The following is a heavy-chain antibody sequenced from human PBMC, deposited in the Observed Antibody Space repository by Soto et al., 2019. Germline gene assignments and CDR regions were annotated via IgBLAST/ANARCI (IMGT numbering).Heavy chain of an antibody. Sequence: EVQLVESGGGLVKPGGSLRLSCAASGFTFSSYSMNWVRQAPGKGLEWVSSISSSSLSINYADSVKGRFSISRDNAQNSLHLQMNTLRAEDTAVYYCARNESSNIYGMDVWGQGPTVTVSS. CDR2: ISSSSLSI. V-gene: IGHV3-21*01. D-gene: IGHD6-6*01. CDR3: ARNESSNIYGMDV. CDR1: GFTFSSYS. J-gene: IGHJ6*02.